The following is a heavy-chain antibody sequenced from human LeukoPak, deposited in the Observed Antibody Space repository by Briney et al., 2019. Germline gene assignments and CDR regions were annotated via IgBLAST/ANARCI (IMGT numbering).Heavy chain of an antibody. Sequence: GGSLRLSCAASGFTFSSYWMSWVRQAPGKGLEWVANIKQDGSEKYYVDSVKGRFTISRDNAKNSLYLQMNSLRAEDTAVYYCARVPWFGEYFFDYWGQGTLVTVSS. CDR1: GFTFSSYW. V-gene: IGHV3-7*01. D-gene: IGHD3-10*01. CDR3: ARVPWFGEYFFDY. J-gene: IGHJ4*02. CDR2: IKQDGSEK.